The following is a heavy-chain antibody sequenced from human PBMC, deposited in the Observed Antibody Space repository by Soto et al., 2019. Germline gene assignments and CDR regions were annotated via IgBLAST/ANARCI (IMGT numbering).Heavy chain of an antibody. Sequence: QVQLVQSGAEVKKPGSSVKVSCKASGGTFSSYTICWVRQAPGQGLEWMGRIIPILGIANYAQKFQGRVTITADNSTSSAYMELRSMRSEDTAVYYCARDVGGYSYYVQEDYWGQGTLVTVSS. CDR1: GGTFSSYT. J-gene: IGHJ4*02. V-gene: IGHV1-69*08. D-gene: IGHD5-12*01. CDR2: IIPILGIA. CDR3: ARDVGGYSYYVQEDY.